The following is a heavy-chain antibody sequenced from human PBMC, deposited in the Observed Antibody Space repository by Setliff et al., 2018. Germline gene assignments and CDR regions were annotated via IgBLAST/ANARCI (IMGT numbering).Heavy chain of an antibody. Sequence: GGSLRLSCAASGFTFSSFWTSWVRQSPGKGLEWVSLLDNDGSTYYSDSVKGRFTISRGTSKNTLYLQMSSLRTEDTAMYYCRLWFGELLRDYWGQGTLVTVSS. V-gene: IGHV3-53*01. J-gene: IGHJ4*02. CDR2: LDNDGST. CDR1: GFTFSSFW. CDR3: RLWFGELLRDY. D-gene: IGHD3-10*01.